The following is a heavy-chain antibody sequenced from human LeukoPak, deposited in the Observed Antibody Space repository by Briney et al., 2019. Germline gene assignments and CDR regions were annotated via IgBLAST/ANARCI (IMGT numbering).Heavy chain of an antibody. CDR1: GFTVSSNY. D-gene: IGHD3-10*01. V-gene: IGHV3-66*01. Sequence: GGSLRLSCAASGFTVSSNYMSWVRQAPGKGLERVSLIYSDGSTYYADSVRGRFTISRDNSKNTLYLQMNSLRVEDTAVYYCARDFYYDSGFDPWGQGTLVTVSS. CDR2: IYSDGST. CDR3: ARDFYYDSGFDP. J-gene: IGHJ5*02.